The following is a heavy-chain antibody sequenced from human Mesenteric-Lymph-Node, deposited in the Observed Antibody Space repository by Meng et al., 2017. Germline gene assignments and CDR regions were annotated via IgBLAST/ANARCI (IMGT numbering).Heavy chain of an antibody. Sequence: EGQLVGSGGGLVQPGGSLRLSCAASGFTFSSYWMNWVRQAPGKGLEWVANIKLDGSEKYYVDSVKGRFTVSRDNAKNSLYLQMNSLRAEDTAVYYCARERYRGYTDYWGQGTLVTVSS. CDR3: ARERYRGYTDY. CDR2: IKLDGSEK. J-gene: IGHJ4*02. V-gene: IGHV3-7*01. CDR1: GFTFSSYW. D-gene: IGHD5-18*01.